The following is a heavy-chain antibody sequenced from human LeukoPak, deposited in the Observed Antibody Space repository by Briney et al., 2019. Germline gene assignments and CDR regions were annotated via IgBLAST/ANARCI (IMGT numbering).Heavy chain of an antibody. CDR1: GGTFSSYA. V-gene: IGHV1-69*13. D-gene: IGHD4-17*01. J-gene: IGHJ6*03. CDR3: ARGFYGDPGYYYYYHMDV. CDR2: IIPIFGTA. Sequence: SVKVSCKASGGTFSSYAISWVRQAPGQGLEWMGGIIPIFGTANYAQKFQGRVTITADESTSTAYMELSSLRSEDTAVYYCARGFYGDPGYYYYYHMDVWGKGTTVTVSS.